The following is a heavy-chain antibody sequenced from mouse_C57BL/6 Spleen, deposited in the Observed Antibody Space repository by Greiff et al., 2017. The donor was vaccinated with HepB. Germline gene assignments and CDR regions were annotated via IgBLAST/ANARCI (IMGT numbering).Heavy chain of an antibody. J-gene: IGHJ2*01. CDR3: ARDGAYYYGSSLFDY. Sequence: EVHLVESGGGLVKPGGSLKLSCAASGFTFSSYAMSWVRQTPEKRLEWVATISDGGSYTYYPDNVKGRFTISRDNAKNNLYLQMSHLKSEDTAMYYCARDGAYYYGSSLFDYWGQGTTLTVSS. CDR1: GFTFSSYA. CDR2: ISDGGSYT. V-gene: IGHV5-4*01. D-gene: IGHD1-1*01.